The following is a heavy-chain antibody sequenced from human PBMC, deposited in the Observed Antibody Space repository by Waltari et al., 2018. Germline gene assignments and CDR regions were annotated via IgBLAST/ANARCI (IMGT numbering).Heavy chain of an antibody. D-gene: IGHD4-17*01. V-gene: IGHV4-39*07. CDR3: VRDRGLRTFFDH. CDR1: GGSIRGSVYY. J-gene: IGHJ4*02. CDR2: IYYDGTA. Sequence: QVQLQESGPGLVKPSATLSLTCSVSGGSIRGSVYYWGWIRQPPGKGLEYIGSIYYDGTAFYNPSLKTPVTISVDTSYNQFSLKMKSVTAADTAMYFCVRDRGLRTFFDHWGQGTLVTVSS.